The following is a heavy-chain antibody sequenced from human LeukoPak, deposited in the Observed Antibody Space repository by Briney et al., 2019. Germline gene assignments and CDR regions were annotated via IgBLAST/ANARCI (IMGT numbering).Heavy chain of an antibody. J-gene: IGHJ3*02. D-gene: IGHD6-19*01. CDR1: GGSISSYY. CDR3: ARGGGGWYENDAFDI. V-gene: IGHV4-59*01. CDR2: IYYSGST. Sequence: PSETLSLTCTVSGGSISSYYWSWIRQPPGKGLEWIGYIYYSGSTNYNPSLKSRVTISVDTSKNQFSLKLSSVTAVDTAVYYCARGGGGWYENDAFDIWGQGTMVTVSS.